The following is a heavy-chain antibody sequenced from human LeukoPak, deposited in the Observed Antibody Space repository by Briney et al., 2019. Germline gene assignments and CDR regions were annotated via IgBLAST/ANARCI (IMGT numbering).Heavy chain of an antibody. D-gene: IGHD4-11*01. V-gene: IGHV6-1*01. Sequence: SQTLSLTCAISGDSVSISSAAWHWIRQSPSRGLEWLGRTYYRSKWYNDYAVSVKSRIIINPDTSKNQFSLQLNSVTPEDTAVYYCERQVDSKLYYWGQGTLVTVSS. CDR3: ERQVDSKLYY. J-gene: IGHJ4*02. CDR1: GDSVSISSAA. CDR2: TYYRSKWYN.